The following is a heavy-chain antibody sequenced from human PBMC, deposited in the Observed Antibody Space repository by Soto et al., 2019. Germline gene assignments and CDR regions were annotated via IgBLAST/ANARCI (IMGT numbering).Heavy chain of an antibody. J-gene: IGHJ2*01. Sequence: QVQLVESGGGVVQPGRSLRLSCAASGFTFSSYGMHWVRQAPGKGLEWVAVIWYDGSDKYYADSVKGRFTISRDNSKXXXXXXXXXXXXXXXXXXXXXXXXXXXXXXXXXYXYFDLWGRGTLVTVSS. CDR3: XXXXXXXXXXXXXYXYFDL. V-gene: IGHV3-33*01. CDR2: IWYDGSDK. CDR1: GFTFSSYG.